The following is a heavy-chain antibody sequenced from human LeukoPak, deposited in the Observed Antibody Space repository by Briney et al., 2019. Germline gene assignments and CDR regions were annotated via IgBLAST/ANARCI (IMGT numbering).Heavy chain of an antibody. D-gene: IGHD3-10*01. CDR1: GFTFDDYA. Sequence: GGSLRLSCAASGFTFDDYAMHWVRQAPGKGLQWVSLISWEGHTTYYADSVRGRFTLSRDNTKNSLFLEMKSLTTDDTAFYYCTRDTDFGSPTNYFDHWGQGTLVSVSS. V-gene: IGHV3-43*01. J-gene: IGHJ4*02. CDR2: ISWEGHTT. CDR3: TRDTDFGSPTNYFDH.